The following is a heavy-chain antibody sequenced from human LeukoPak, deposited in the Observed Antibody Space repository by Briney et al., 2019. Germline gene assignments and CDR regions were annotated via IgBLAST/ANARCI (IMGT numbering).Heavy chain of an antibody. CDR1: GFCFSSYA. Sequence: GGSLRLSCAASGFCFSSYAMNWVRQAPGKGLEWVSVISGSGGSTYYADSVKGRFTISRDNSKNTLDLQMNSLRAEDTAVYYCASPRITGTSRPFDYWGQGTLVTVSS. CDR3: ASPRITGTSRPFDY. V-gene: IGHV3-23*01. CDR2: ISGSGGST. D-gene: IGHD1-7*01. J-gene: IGHJ4*02.